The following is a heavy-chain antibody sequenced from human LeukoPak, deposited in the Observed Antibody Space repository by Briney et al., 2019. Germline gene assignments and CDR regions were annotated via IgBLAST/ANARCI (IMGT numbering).Heavy chain of an antibody. J-gene: IGHJ4*02. CDR1: GFTFRSYA. CDR3: ARADYDSSGYYLGY. D-gene: IGHD3-22*01. CDR2: ISWDGTIK. Sequence: GGSLRLSCAASGFTFRSYAIHWVRQAPGKGLEWVAFISWDGTIKYYADSVKGRFTISRDNSKNTLYLQMNSLRAEDTAVYYCARADYDSSGYYLGYWGQGTLVTVSS. V-gene: IGHV3-30-3*01.